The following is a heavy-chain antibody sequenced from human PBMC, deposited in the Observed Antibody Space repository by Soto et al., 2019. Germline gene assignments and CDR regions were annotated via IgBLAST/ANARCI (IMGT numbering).Heavy chain of an antibody. J-gene: IGHJ5*02. Sequence: GASVKVSCKASGYTFTSYGISWVRQAPGQGLEWMGWISAYNGNTNYAQKLQGRVTMTTDTSTSTAYMELRSLRSDDTAVYYCARYEIVTIFGVVKGNWFDPWGQGTLVTVSS. CDR1: GYTFTSYG. V-gene: IGHV1-18*04. D-gene: IGHD3-3*01. CDR3: ARYEIVTIFGVVKGNWFDP. CDR2: ISAYNGNT.